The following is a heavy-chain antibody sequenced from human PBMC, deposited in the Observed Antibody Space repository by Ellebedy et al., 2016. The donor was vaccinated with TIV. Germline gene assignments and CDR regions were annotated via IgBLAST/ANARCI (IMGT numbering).Heavy chain of an antibody. Sequence: GESLKISCTASGFTFSTYNMNWVRQAPGKGLEWVSFISSPGTAIYYAASVKGRFTISRDNAQNSLFLQMNSLRVEDTALYFCARSPVLDHWGQGTLVTVSS. V-gene: IGHV3-48*04. J-gene: IGHJ4*02. CDR2: ISSPGTAI. CDR1: GFTFSTYN. CDR3: ARSPVLDH.